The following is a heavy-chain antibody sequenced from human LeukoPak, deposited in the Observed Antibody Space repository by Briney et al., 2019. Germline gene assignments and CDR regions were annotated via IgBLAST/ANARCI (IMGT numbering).Heavy chain of an antibody. V-gene: IGHV4-39*01. J-gene: IGHJ4*02. D-gene: IGHD1-14*01. CDR3: ARGHPDHFDY. CDR2: IYYSGTT. CDR1: GGSISSSGYY. Sequence: PSETLSLTCTVSGGSISSSGYYWGWIRQPPGKGLGWIGSIYYSGTTYYNPSLKSRITISVDTSKNQFSLKLSSVTAADTAVYYCARGHPDHFDYWGQGTLVTVSS.